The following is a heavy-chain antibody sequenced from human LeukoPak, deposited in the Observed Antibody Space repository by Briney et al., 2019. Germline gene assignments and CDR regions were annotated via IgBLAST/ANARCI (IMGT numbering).Heavy chain of an antibody. D-gene: IGHD4-23*01. CDR3: AKDHGGYPTHNDY. J-gene: IGHJ4*02. Sequence: LPGGSLRLSCAASGFTFSSYAMSWVRQAPGKGLEWVSAISGSGGSTYYADSVKGRFTISRDNSKNTLYLQMNSLRAEDTAVYYCAKDHGGYPTHNDYWGQGTLVTVSS. CDR2: ISGSGGST. V-gene: IGHV3-23*01. CDR1: GFTFSSYA.